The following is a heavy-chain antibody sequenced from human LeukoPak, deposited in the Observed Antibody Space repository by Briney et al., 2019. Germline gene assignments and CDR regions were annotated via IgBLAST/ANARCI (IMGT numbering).Heavy chain of an antibody. V-gene: IGHV3-23*01. D-gene: IGHD1-26*01. CDR2: ISGSGGST. J-gene: IGHJ4*02. Sequence: GGSLRLPCAASGFTFSSYVMSWVRQAPEKGLEWVSVISGSGGSTHYADSVKGRFTISRDNSKNTLYLQMNSLRAEDTAVYYCARRRGEPDYWGQGTLVTVSS. CDR3: ARRRGEPDY. CDR1: GFTFSSYV.